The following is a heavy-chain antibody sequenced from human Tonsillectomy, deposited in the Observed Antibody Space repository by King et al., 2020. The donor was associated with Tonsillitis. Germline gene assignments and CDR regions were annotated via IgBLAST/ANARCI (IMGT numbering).Heavy chain of an antibody. Sequence: QLVQSGGGLVQPGRSLRLSCTASGFTFGDYAMSWVRQAPGKGLEWVGFIKTNAYGGTTEYAASVKGRFTISRDDSKSIAYLQMNSLKTEDTAVYYCTRGWLDVDYGDYGIDYWGQGTLVTVSS. J-gene: IGHJ4*02. D-gene: IGHD4-17*01. CDR2: IKTNAYGGTT. V-gene: IGHV3-49*04. CDR3: TRGWLDVDYGDYGIDY. CDR1: GFTFGDYA.